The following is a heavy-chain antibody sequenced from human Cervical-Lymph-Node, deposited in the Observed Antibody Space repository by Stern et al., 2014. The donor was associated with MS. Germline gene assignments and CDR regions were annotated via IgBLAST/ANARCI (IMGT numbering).Heavy chain of an antibody. CDR3: ARQTTAWASDV. J-gene: IGHJ4*02. CDR2: IYPGDSET. CDR1: GFQFSIYW. D-gene: IGHD1-14*01. Sequence: VQLVQSGAELIRPGESLKISCKGSGFQFSIYWIAWVRQMPGKGLAGMWIIYPGDSETRYTPSFQGRVTMSADKSTSTAYLQWSSLNASDTAMYFCARQTTAWASDVWGQGTLVTVSS. V-gene: IGHV5-51*01.